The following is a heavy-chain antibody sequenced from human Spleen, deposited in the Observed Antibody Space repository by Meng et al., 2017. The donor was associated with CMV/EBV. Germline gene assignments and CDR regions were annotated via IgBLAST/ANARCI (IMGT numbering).Heavy chain of an antibody. Sequence: GSFSGYDWSWNRQPPGKGLEWIGEINHSGSTNYNPSLKSRVTISVDTSKNQFSLKLSSVTAADTAVYYCARNTEDIVVVPAAMGFDYWGQGTLVTVSS. D-gene: IGHD2-2*01. J-gene: IGHJ4*02. CDR1: GSFSGYD. CDR2: INHSGST. CDR3: ARNTEDIVVVPAAMGFDY. V-gene: IGHV4-34*01.